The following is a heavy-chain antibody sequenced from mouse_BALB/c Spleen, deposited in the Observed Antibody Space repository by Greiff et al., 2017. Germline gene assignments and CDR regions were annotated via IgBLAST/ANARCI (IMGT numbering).Heavy chain of an antibody. D-gene: IGHD2-10*02. CDR3: AARPYGKGFYYAMDY. V-gene: IGHV2-9*02. J-gene: IGHJ4*01. CDR2: IWAGGST. CDR1: GFSLTSYG. Sequence: QVQLKESGPGLVAPSQSLSITCTVSGFSLTSYGVHWVRQPPGKGLEWLGVIWAGGSTNYNSALMSRLSISKDNSKSQVFLKMNSLQTDDTAMYYCAARPYGKGFYYAMDYWGQGTSVTVSS.